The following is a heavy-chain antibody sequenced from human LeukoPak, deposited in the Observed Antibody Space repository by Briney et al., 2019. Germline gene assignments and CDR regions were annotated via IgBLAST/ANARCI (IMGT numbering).Heavy chain of an antibody. D-gene: IGHD1-26*01. Sequence: PGGSLRLSCAVSGFTISSHWMSWVRQAPGKGLEWVANIKQDESEKNYVDSVKGRFTISRDNARNSLYLQMNSLRAEDTAVYYCAREPSRIVGATRGDYWGQGTLVTVSS. CDR3: AREPSRIVGATRGDY. V-gene: IGHV3-7*03. J-gene: IGHJ4*02. CDR2: IKQDESEK. CDR1: GFTISSHW.